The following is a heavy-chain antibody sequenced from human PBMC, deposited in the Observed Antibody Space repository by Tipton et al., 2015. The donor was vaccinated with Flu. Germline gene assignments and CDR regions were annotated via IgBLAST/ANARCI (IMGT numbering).Heavy chain of an antibody. Sequence: SLRLSCAASGFTVSNNYMSWVRQTPGRGLEWLGRIRGRVDGGTTDYAVSVKGRFTISRDNRKNMLYLQMNNLKSEDAAVYYCVRDHYDYVWGSFRYDSWGQGTQVTVSS. J-gene: IGHJ4*02. CDR2: IRGRVDGGTT. D-gene: IGHD3-16*02. CDR1: GFTVSNNY. V-gene: IGHV3-15*01. CDR3: VRDHYDYVWGSFRYDS.